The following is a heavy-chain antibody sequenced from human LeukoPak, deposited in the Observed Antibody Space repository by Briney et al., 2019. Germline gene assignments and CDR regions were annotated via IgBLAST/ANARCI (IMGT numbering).Heavy chain of an antibody. CDR2: INGKRGDT. J-gene: IGHJ4*02. CDR3: ARDHDWGVDY. Sequence: ASVTVSCKASGFTFTVHYMHWVRQAPGQGLEWMGWINGKRGDTDYAQNFQDRVTMTRDTSTSTVYMELSRLTVDDTAVYYCARDHDWGVDYWGQGTLVTVSS. V-gene: IGHV1-2*02. D-gene: IGHD7-27*01. CDR1: GFTFTVHY.